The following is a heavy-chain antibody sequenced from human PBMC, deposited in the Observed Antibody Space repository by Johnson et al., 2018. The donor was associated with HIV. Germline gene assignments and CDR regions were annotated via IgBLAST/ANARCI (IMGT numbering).Heavy chain of an antibody. CDR2: ISYDGSNK. V-gene: IGHV3-30-3*01. D-gene: IGHD2-15*01. J-gene: IGHJ3*02. CDR3: AGALRILDAFDI. Sequence: VQLVESGGGVVQPGRSLRLSCAASGFTFSSYAMHWVRQAPGKGLEWVAVISYDGSNKYYADSVKGRFTISRDNSKNTLYLQMNSLRAEDTAVYYCAGALRILDAFDIWGQGTMVTVSS. CDR1: GFTFSSYA.